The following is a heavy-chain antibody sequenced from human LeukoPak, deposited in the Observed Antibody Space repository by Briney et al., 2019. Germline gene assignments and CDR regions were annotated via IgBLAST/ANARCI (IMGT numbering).Heavy chain of an antibody. J-gene: IGHJ5*02. V-gene: IGHV4-34*01. CDR2: INHSGST. D-gene: IGHD3-10*01. CDR3: ARGVTTVLWFGELLKNWFDP. CDR1: GGSFSGYY. Sequence: PSETLSLTCAVYGGSFSGYYWSWIRQPPGKGLEWIGEINHSGSTNYNPSLKSRVTISVDTSKNQFSLKLSSVTAADTAVYYCARGVTTVLWFGELLKNWFDPWGQGTLVTVSS.